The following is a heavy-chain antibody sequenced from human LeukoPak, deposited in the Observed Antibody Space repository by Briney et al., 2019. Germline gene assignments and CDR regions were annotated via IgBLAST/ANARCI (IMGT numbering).Heavy chain of an antibody. Sequence: PGGSLRLSRVASGFSFSTSWMHWVRQDAGRGLVWVSRISGDGTTTTYADSVKGRFTISRDNAKNTVFLQMNSLSTEDTAVYYCARGGSPFYWGQGSLVTVSP. D-gene: IGHD3-10*01. J-gene: IGHJ4*02. V-gene: IGHV3-74*01. CDR3: ARGGSPFY. CDR2: ISGDGTTT. CDR1: GFSFSTSW.